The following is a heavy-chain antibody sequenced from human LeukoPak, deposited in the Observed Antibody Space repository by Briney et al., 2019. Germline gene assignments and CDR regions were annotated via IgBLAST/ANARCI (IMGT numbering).Heavy chain of an antibody. CDR3: ARYKAFMAPTVGYYYGMDV. J-gene: IGHJ6*02. D-gene: IGHD1-14*01. V-gene: IGHV1-18*01. CDR2: ISAYNGNT. CDR1: GYTFTSYG. Sequence: ASVKVSCKASGYTFTSYGISWVRQAPGQGLEWMGWISAYNGNTNYAQKLQGRVTMTTDTSTSAAYMELRSLRSDDTAVYYCARYKAFMAPTVGYYYGMDVWGQGTTVTVSS.